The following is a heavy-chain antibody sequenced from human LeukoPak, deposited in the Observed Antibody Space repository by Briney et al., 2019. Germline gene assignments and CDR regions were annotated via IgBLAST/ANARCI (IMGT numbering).Heavy chain of an antibody. CDR2: IWYDGSNK. J-gene: IGHJ4*02. CDR1: GFTFSSYG. D-gene: IGHD2-21*02. Sequence: GGSLRLSCAASGFTFSSYGVHWVRQAPGKGLEWVAVIWYDGSNKYYADSVKGRFTISRDNSKNTLYLQMNSLRAEDTAVYYCASIWGLAYCGGDCQNPLDYWGQGTLVTVSS. CDR3: ASIWGLAYCGGDCQNPLDY. V-gene: IGHV3-33*03.